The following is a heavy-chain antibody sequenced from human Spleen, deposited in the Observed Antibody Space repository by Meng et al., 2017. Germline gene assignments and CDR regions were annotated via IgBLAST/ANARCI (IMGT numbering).Heavy chain of an antibody. Sequence: GESLKISCAASGFTFSSYWMHWVRQAPGKGLVWVSRINSDGSSTSYADSVKGRFTISRDNAKNTLYLQMNSLRAEDTAVYYCARVQYSSSKFDYWGQGTLVTVSS. CDR2: INSDGSST. CDR3: ARVQYSSSKFDY. CDR1: GFTFSSYW. J-gene: IGHJ4*02. D-gene: IGHD6-13*01. V-gene: IGHV3-74*01.